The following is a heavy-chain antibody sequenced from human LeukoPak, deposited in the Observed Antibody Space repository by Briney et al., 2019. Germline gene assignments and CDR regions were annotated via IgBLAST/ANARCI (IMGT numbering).Heavy chain of an antibody. Sequence: PGGSLRLSCAASGFTFSSYGMHWVRQAPGKGLEWVAFIRYDGSNKYYADSVKGRFTISRDNSKNTLYLQMNSLRAEDTAVYYCAKPILSGSYATFDYWGQGTLVTVSP. J-gene: IGHJ4*02. CDR1: GFTFSSYG. V-gene: IGHV3-30*02. D-gene: IGHD1-26*01. CDR3: AKPILSGSYATFDY. CDR2: IRYDGSNK.